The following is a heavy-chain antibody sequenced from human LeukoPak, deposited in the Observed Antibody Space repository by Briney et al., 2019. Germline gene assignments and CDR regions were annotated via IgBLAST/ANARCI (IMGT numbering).Heavy chain of an antibody. J-gene: IGHJ4*02. CDR1: GFIFGNNP. CDR2: ISDNGGGT. CDR3: AKESGALGAPLYDY. D-gene: IGHD4/OR15-4a*01. Sequence: LGGPLRLSFLASGFIFGNNPISWVRQAQGGGLEWVSVISDNGGGTYYADSVKGRFTISRDNSKNMLYLQMNSLRAEDTAVYYCAKESGALGAPLYDYWGQGILVTGSS. V-gene: IGHV3-23*01.